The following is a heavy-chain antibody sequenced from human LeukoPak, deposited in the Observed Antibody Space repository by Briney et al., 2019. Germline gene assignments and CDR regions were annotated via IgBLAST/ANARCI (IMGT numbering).Heavy chain of an antibody. J-gene: IGHJ6*04. V-gene: IGHV3-21*01. D-gene: IGHD2-2*01. CDR2: ISSSSSYI. Sequence: SGGSLRLSCAASGFTFSSYSMNWVRQAPGKGLEWVSSISSSSSYIYYADSVKGRFTISRDNAKNPLYLQMNSLRAEDTAVYYCARDRYCSSTSCSQYYYYGMDVWGKGTTVTVSS. CDR1: GFTFSSYS. CDR3: ARDRYCSSTSCSQYYYYGMDV.